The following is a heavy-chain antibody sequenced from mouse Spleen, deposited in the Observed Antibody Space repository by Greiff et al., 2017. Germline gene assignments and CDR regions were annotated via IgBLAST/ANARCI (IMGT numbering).Heavy chain of an antibody. Sequence: VKLMESGPGLVQPSQSLSITCTVSGFSLTSYGVHWVRQSPGKGLEWLGVIWSGGSTDYNAAFISRLSISKDNSKSQVFFKMNSLQADDTAIYYCARNSDYGNLFAYWGQGTLVTVSA. V-gene: IGHV2-2*01. J-gene: IGHJ3*01. CDR1: GFSLTSYG. CDR3: ARNSDYGNLFAY. CDR2: IWSGGST. D-gene: IGHD2-1*01.